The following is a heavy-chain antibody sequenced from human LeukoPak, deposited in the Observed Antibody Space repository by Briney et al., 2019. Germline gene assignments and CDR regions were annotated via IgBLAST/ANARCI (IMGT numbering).Heavy chain of an antibody. V-gene: IGHV3-7*04. Sequence: PGGSLRLSCAASGFTFSNSWMSWVPQAPGEGLEWVANIKQDGSEKHSVHSVKGRFTISRDNAKKSLYLRMNSLTAQDTAISYCARDPSDGGVGYWGQGILVTVSS. CDR2: IKQDGSEK. CDR3: ARDPSDGGVGY. D-gene: IGHD1-26*01. CDR1: GFTFSNSW. J-gene: IGHJ4*02.